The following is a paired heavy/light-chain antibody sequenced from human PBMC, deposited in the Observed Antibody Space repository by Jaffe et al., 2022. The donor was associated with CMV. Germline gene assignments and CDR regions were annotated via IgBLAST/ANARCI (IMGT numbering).Heavy chain of an antibody. CDR1: GGSISSDGYY. V-gene: IGHV4-31*03. CDR3: ARVNYGDSGGYYYFDY. CDR2: IYYGGSS. J-gene: IGHJ4*02. Sequence: QVQLQESGPGLVKPSQTLSLTCIVSGGSISSDGYYWGWIRQHPGRGLEWIGYIYYGGSSYYTPSLKSRATISLDTSKNQFSLRLRSVTAADTAVYYCARVNYGDSGGYYYFDYWGQGTLVTVSS. D-gene: IGHD4-17*01.
Light chain of an antibody. CDR1: QSVSSSY. V-gene: IGKV3-20*01. J-gene: IGKJ1*01. CDR3: QQYHNSPSWT. Sequence: EIVLTQSPGTLSLSPGERATLSCRTSQSVSSSYLAWYQQRPGQAPRLLIYGASTRATGIPDRFSGGGSARDFTLTISRLEPEDFAVYYCQQYHNSPSWTFGQGTKVEMK. CDR2: GAS.